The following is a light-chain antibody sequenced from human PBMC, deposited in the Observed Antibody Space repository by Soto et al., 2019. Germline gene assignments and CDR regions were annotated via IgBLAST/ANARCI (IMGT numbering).Light chain of an antibody. CDR3: AAWDGSLNNVL. CDR2: GDN. J-gene: IGLJ2*01. V-gene: IGLV1-44*01. Sequence: QSVLTQPPSASGTPGQRVTISCSGSGSSIGTNTVNWYRQLPGTAPKLLIYGDNQRPSGVPDRFSGSKSGTSASLAISGLQSEDEAEYYCAAWDGSLNNVLFGGGTKXTVL. CDR1: GSSIGTNT.